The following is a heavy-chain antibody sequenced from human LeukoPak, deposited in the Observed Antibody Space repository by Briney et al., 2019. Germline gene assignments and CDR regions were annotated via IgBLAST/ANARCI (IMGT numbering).Heavy chain of an antibody. J-gene: IGHJ4*02. D-gene: IGHD2-2*01. Sequence: PSETLSLTCTVSGGSISSYYWSWIRQPPGKGLEWIGYIYYSGSTNYNPSLKSRVTISVDTSKNQFSLKLSSVTAADTAMYYCARVPGAYFFDYWGQGILVTVSS. CDR3: ARVPGAYFFDY. V-gene: IGHV4-59*08. CDR2: IYYSGST. CDR1: GGSISSYY.